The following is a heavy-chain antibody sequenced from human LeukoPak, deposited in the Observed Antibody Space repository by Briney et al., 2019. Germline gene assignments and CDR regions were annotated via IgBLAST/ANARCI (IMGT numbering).Heavy chain of an antibody. Sequence: SETLSLTCTVSGVSISSFSYYWTRLRQPPGKGLEWIVRIYYSGTTLYNPSLESRATISVDTSKDQFSLELSSVTAADTAVYYCARAHSSGFYQSIDYYYMDVWGTGTTVTVSS. D-gene: IGHD3-22*01. V-gene: IGHV4-39*07. CDR3: ARAHSSGFYQSIDYYYMDV. J-gene: IGHJ6*03. CDR2: IYYSGTT. CDR1: GVSISSFSYY.